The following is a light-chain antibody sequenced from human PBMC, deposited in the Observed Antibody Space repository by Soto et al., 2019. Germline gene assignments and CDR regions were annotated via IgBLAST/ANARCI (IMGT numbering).Light chain of an antibody. J-gene: IGLJ3*02. CDR2: DAS. Sequence: QAVVTQEPSLTVSPGGTVTLTCGSSTGAVTSGHYPYWFQQKPAQAPRTLIYDASNKHSWTPARFSGSLLGGKAALTLSGAQPEDEADYYCFLSYSGTNWVFGGGTKLTVL. CDR1: TGAVTSGHY. V-gene: IGLV7-46*01. CDR3: FLSYSGTNWV.